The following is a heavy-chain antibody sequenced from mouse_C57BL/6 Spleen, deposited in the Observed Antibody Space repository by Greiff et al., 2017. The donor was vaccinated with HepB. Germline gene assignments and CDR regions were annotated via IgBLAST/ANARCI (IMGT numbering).Heavy chain of an antibody. CDR3: TRRTAVVATRGDFDY. CDR1: GYTFTDYE. D-gene: IGHD1-1*01. CDR2: IDPETGGT. Sequence: VQLKESGAELVRPGASVTLSCKASGYTFTDYEMHWVKQTPVHGLEWIGAIDPETGGTAYNQKFKGKAILTADKSSSTAYMERRSLTSEDSAVYYCTRRTAVVATRGDFDYWGQGTTLTVSS. V-gene: IGHV1-15*01. J-gene: IGHJ2*01.